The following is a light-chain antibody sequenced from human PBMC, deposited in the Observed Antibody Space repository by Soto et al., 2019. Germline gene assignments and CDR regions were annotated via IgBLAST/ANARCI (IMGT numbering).Light chain of an antibody. CDR3: QQRSNWPLT. V-gene: IGKV3D-20*02. Sequence: EIVLTQSPGTLSLSPGERATLSCRASQSVRTNYLAWYQQKRGQAPWLLIYGAFNRAGGVPDRFSGSGSGTDFTLTISSLEPEDFAVYYCQQRSNWPLTFGGGTKVDIK. CDR2: GAF. J-gene: IGKJ4*01. CDR1: QSVRTNY.